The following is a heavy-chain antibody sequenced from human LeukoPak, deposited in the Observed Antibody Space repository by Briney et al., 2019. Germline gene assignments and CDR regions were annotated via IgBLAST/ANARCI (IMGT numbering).Heavy chain of an antibody. V-gene: IGHV4-59*10. Sequence: SETLSLTCAVSGGSISSYYWTWFRQPAGKGLEWIGRIYTTGSTNYNPSLKRRVTMSVDTSKSQFSLRLSSVTAADTAVYYCARLPGGDSSSVVAFDIWGQGTMVTVSS. CDR1: GGSISSYY. CDR2: IYTTGST. CDR3: ARLPGGDSSSVVAFDI. J-gene: IGHJ3*02. D-gene: IGHD2-21*02.